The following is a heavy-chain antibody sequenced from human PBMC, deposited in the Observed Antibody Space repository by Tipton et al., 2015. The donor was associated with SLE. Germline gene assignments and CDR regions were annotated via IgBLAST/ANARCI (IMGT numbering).Heavy chain of an antibody. D-gene: IGHD1-26*01. V-gene: IGHV4-59*08. CDR3: ARGHRIVGANRRFDP. CDR2: IYYSGST. J-gene: IGHJ5*02. Sequence: TLSLTCTVSGGSISSYYWSWIRQPPGKGLEWIGYIYYSGSTNYNPSLKSRVTISVDTSKNQFSLKLSSVTAADTAVYYCARGHRIVGANRRFDPWGQGTLVTVSS. CDR1: GGSISSYY.